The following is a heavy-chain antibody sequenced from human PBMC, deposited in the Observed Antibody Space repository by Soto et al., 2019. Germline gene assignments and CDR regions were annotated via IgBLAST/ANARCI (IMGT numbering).Heavy chain of an antibody. CDR1: GFTFDDYA. CDR3: AASRADESSDYSGFHYGMDV. CDR2: LSWNGVTI. Sequence: EVQLVESGGGLVQPGRSLRLSCAASGFTFDDYAMHWVRQVPGKGLQWVSGLSWNGVTIGYAASVKGRFTISRDNAKQSLYLQMNGVRPDDTALYYCAASRADESSDYSGFHYGMDVWGLGTTVTVS. D-gene: IGHD3-22*01. V-gene: IGHV3-9*01. J-gene: IGHJ6*02.